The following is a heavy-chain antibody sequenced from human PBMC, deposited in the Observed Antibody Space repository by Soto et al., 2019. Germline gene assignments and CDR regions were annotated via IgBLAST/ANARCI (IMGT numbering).Heavy chain of an antibody. CDR2: VIPIFGTA. V-gene: IGHV1-69*01. D-gene: IGHD1-26*01. J-gene: IGHJ4*02. CDR1: GGTFSSYA. CDR3: ARVRKRLFYGSGGSYVVGLGY. Sequence: QVQLVQAGAEVKKPGSSVKVSCKASGGTFSSYAISWGRQAPGQGLEWMGGVIPIFGTANYAQKFQGRVTITADESTSTAYMELSSLRSEDTAVYYCARVRKRLFYGSGGSYVVGLGYWGQGTLVTVSS.